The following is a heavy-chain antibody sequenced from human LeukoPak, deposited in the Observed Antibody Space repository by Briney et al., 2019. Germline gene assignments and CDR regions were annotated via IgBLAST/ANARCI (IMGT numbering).Heavy chain of an antibody. CDR2: VSYSGDT. D-gene: IGHD1-20*01. V-gene: IGHV4-59*08. J-gene: IGHJ4*02. Sequence: PSETLPLPCTVSGGSINSNYWSWIRQPPGKRLEWIGYVSYSGDTNYHPSLQSRVSISVDRSKNQFSLNLRSVTAADTAVYYCVRPGSNWNLGTFDVWGRGILVTVSS. CDR1: GGSINSNY. CDR3: VRPGSNWNLGTFDV.